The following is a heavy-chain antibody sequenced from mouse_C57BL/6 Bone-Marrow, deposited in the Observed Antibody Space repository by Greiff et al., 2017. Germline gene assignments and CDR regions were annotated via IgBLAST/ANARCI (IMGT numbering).Heavy chain of an antibody. V-gene: IGHV1-69*01. D-gene: IGHD2-3*01. CDR3: ARGLLRRAMDY. CDR2: IDPSDSYT. J-gene: IGHJ4*01. Sequence: VKLQQSGAELVRPGASVKLSCKASGYTFTSYWMHWVKQRPGQGLEWIGEIDPSDSYTNYNQKFKGKSTLTVDKSSSTAYMQLSSLTSEDSAVYYCARGLLRRAMDYWGQGTSVTVSS. CDR1: GYTFTSYW.